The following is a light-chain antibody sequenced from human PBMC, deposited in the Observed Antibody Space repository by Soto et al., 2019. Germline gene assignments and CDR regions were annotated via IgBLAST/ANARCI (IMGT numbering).Light chain of an antibody. CDR1: RYIISD. V-gene: IGKV1-17*01. CDR3: QQHNDYPVT. CDR2: AAS. J-gene: IGKJ1*01. Sequence: IQMTQSPSSLSASVLYRVTITFLASRYIISDLSWYQQRPGQAPKVLIYAASSLQSWVPSRFIGSGSGKESTLRIGCPQPEDFAIYYSQQHNDYPVTFGQGTKVDIK.